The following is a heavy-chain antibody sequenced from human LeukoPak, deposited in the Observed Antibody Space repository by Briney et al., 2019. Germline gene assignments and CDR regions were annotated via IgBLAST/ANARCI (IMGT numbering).Heavy chain of an antibody. D-gene: IGHD3-9*01. Sequence: ASVKVSCKASGYIFTSYAMHWVRQAPGQRLEWMGWINAGNGNTKYSQKFQGRVTITRDTSASTAYMELSSLRSEDTAVYYCARDYPYYDILTGYYGPLDYWGQGTRVTVSS. CDR3: ARDYPYYDILTGYYGPLDY. CDR2: INAGNGNT. V-gene: IGHV1-3*01. J-gene: IGHJ4*02. CDR1: GYIFTSYA.